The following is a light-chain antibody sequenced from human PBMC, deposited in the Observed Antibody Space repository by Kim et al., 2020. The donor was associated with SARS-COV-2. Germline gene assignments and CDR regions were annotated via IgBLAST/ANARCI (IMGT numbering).Light chain of an antibody. Sequence: SPGERATLSCRASQRVSSGYLAWYQQRPGQSPRLLISGASSRATGIPDRFSGSGSGTDFTLTINRLEPEDFAVYYCQQYGNSPITFGQGTRLEIK. CDR1: QRVSSGY. CDR3: QQYGNSPIT. CDR2: GAS. V-gene: IGKV3-20*01. J-gene: IGKJ5*01.